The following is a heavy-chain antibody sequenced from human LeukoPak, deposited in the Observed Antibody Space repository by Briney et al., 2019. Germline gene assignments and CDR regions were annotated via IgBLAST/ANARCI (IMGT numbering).Heavy chain of an antibody. V-gene: IGHV3-30*03. Sequence: PGGSLRLSCAASGFIFSSYSMNWVRQAPGKGLEWVAVISYDGSNKYYADSVKGRFTISRDNSKNTLYLQMNSLRAEDTAVYYCAGRGTSPYYFDYWGQGTLVTVSS. CDR3: AGRGTSPYYFDY. CDR1: GFIFSSYS. J-gene: IGHJ4*02. CDR2: ISYDGSNK. D-gene: IGHD2-2*01.